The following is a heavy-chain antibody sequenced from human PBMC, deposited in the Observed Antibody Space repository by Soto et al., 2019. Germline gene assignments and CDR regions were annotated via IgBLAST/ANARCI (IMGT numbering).Heavy chain of an antibody. V-gene: IGHV4-31*03. CDR3: ARDLVDGDYPGPNAFDI. CDR1: GGSISSGGYY. CDR2: IYYSGST. J-gene: IGHJ3*02. Sequence: SETLSLTCTVSGGSISSGGYYWSWIRQHPGKGLEWIGYIYYSGSTYYNPSLKSRVTISVDTSKNQFSLKLSSVTAADTAVYYCARDLVDGDYPGPNAFDIWGQGTMVTVSS. D-gene: IGHD4-17*01.